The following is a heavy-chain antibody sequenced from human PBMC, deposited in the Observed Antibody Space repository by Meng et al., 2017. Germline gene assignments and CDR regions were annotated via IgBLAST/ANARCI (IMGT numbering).Heavy chain of an antibody. D-gene: IGHD3-22*01. V-gene: IGHV1-69*02. CDR2: IIPSLGIA. CDR1: GGTFSSYT. Sequence: SVTVSCKASGGTFSSYTISWVRQAPGQGLEWMGRIIPSLGIANYAQKFQGRVTITADKSTSTAYMELSSLRSEDTAVYYCARGVGFYDSSGYLKYYYDYCGQAMLTVSS. J-gene: IGHJ4*02. CDR3: ARGVGFYDSSGYLKYYYDY.